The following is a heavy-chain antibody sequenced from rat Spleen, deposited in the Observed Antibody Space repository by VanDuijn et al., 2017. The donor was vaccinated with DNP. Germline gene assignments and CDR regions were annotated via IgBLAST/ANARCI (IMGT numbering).Heavy chain of an antibody. D-gene: IGHD1-1*01. J-gene: IGHJ2*01. CDR1: GFTFSTFP. V-gene: IGHV5-46*01. CDR2: ISISGGTT. CDR3: TRLRALWCYFAS. Sequence: EVQLVESGGGLVQPGRSMKFSCAASGFTFSTFPMAWVRQAPTKGLEWVATISISGGTTYYRDSVKGRFTISRDNAKSTLYLQMNSLRSEDTATYYCTRLRALWCYFASWCQGVMVTVSS.